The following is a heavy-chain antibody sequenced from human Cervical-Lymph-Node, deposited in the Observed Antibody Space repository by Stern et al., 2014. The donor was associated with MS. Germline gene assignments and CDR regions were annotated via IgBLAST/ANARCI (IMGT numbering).Heavy chain of an antibody. Sequence: QITLKESGPALVKPTQTLTLTCTFSGFSLSTSGVCMNWIRQPPGKALEWLARIDWDDDKYYSTSLKSRLTISKDTSKNQVILTMTNMDPVDTATYYCARYTMINLNFDYWGQGILVTVSS. CDR3: ARYTMINLNFDY. J-gene: IGHJ4*02. D-gene: IGHD3-16*01. V-gene: IGHV2-70*15. CDR2: IDWDDDK. CDR1: GFSLSTSGVC.